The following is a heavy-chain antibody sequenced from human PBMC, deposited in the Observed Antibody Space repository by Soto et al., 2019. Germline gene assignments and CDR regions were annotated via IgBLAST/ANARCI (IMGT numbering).Heavy chain of an antibody. V-gene: IGHV3-30-3*01. CDR3: ARDGGATTDDGFDI. CDR1: GFTFSSYT. Sequence: QVQLVESGGGVVQPGRSLRLSCAASGFTFSSYTMHWVRQAPGKGLEWVAVISYDGSNKYYADSVKGRFTISRDNSQNTLYLQMISLRAEDTAVYYCARDGGATTDDGFDIWGQGTMVTVSS. J-gene: IGHJ3*02. CDR2: ISYDGSNK. D-gene: IGHD1-26*01.